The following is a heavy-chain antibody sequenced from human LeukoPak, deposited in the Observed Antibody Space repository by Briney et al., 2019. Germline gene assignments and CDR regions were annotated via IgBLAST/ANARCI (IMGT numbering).Heavy chain of an antibody. CDR1: GGSLNTYY. CDR2: IYYSGST. J-gene: IGHJ5*02. Sequence: PSETLSLTCTVSGGSLNTYYWSWIRQPPGKGLEWIGYIYYSGSTNYNPSLKSRVTISVDTSKNQFSLNLSSVTAADTAVYYCARDRTGGWFDPWGQGTLVTVSS. V-gene: IGHV4-59*01. CDR3: ARDRTGGWFDP.